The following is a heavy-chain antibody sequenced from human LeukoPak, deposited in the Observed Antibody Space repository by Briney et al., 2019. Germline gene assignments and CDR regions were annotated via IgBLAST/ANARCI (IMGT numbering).Heavy chain of an antibody. CDR1: GFTFSSYA. D-gene: IGHD3-16*01. Sequence: GGSLRLSCAASGFTFSSYAMHWVRQAPGKGLEYVSAISSNGGSTSYANSVKGRFTISRDNSKNTLYLQMGSLRAEDMAVYYCARDSRGGSYYFDYWGQGTLVTVSS. V-gene: IGHV3-64*01. CDR3: ARDSRGGSYYFDY. J-gene: IGHJ4*02. CDR2: ISSNGGST.